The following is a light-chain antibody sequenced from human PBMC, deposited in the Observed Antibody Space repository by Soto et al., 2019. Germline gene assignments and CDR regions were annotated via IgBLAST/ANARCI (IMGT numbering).Light chain of an antibody. CDR1: SSDVGGHNF. V-gene: IGLV2-14*01. CDR3: SSYSSSGTLV. J-gene: IGLJ2*01. Sequence: QSALTQPASVSGSPGQSITISCTGTSSDVGGHNFVSWYQQHPGRAPKLMIYDVRNRPSGVSNRFSGSKSANTASLTISGIQAEHEADYYCSSYSSSGTLVFGGGTKLTVL. CDR2: DVR.